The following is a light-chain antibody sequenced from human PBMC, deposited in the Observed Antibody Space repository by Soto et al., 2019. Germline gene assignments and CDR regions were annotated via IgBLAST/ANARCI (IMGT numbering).Light chain of an antibody. CDR1: NSNIGAGFD. CDR2: GNS. V-gene: IGLV1-40*01. Sequence: QSVLTQPPSVSGAPGQRVTISCTGSNSNIGAGFDVHWYQQLPGTAPKLLIYGNSIRPSGVPDRFSGSKSGTSASLAITGLQAEDEADYYCQSYDSSLSGVLFGGGTKVTVL. J-gene: IGLJ2*01. CDR3: QSYDSSLSGVL.